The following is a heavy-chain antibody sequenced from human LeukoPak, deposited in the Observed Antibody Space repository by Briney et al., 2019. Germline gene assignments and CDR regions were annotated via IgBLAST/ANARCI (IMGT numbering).Heavy chain of an antibody. CDR3: ARSPSYYYGSGSYVRSYYYYYMGV. Sequence: SETLSLTCTVSGGSISSYYWSWIRQPPGKGLEWIGYIYYSGSTNYNPSLKSRVTISVDTSKNQFSLKLSSVTAADTAVYYCARSPSYYYGSGSYVRSYYYYYMGVWGKGTTVTVSS. D-gene: IGHD3-10*01. CDR1: GGSISSYY. J-gene: IGHJ6*03. CDR2: IYYSGST. V-gene: IGHV4-59*12.